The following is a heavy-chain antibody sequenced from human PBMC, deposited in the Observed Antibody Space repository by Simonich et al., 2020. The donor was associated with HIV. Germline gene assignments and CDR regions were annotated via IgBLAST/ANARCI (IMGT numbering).Heavy chain of an antibody. CDR1: GGSFSGYY. J-gene: IGHJ4*02. CDR2: INHSGST. D-gene: IGHD5-12*01. Sequence: QVQLQQWGAGLLKPSETLSLTCAVYGGSFSGYYWSWIRQPPGKGLEWIGEINHSGSTNYNPSLKSRVTISVDTSKNQFSLKLTSVTAADTAVYYCARRSGYALDYWGQGTLVTVSS. CDR3: ARRSGYALDY. V-gene: IGHV4-34*01.